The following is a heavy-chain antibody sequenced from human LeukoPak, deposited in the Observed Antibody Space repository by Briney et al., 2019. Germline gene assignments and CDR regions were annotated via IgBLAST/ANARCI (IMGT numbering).Heavy chain of an antibody. D-gene: IGHD6-13*01. CDR1: GGSISSYY. CDR2: IYYSGST. CDR3: ARGRAAAGTFDY. J-gene: IGHJ4*02. V-gene: IGHV4-59*01. Sequence: SETLSLSCTVSGGSISSYYWSWIRQPPGKGLEWIGYIYYSGSTNYNPSLKSRVTISVDTSKNQFSLKLSSVTAADTAVYYCARGRAAAGTFDYWGQGTLVTVSS.